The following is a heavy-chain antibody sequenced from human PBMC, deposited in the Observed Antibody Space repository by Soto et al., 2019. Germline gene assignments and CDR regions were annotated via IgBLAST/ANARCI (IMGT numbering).Heavy chain of an antibody. CDR1: GYSFTSYW. Sequence: PGEALNLSCKGSGYSFTSYWIGWVRQMPGKGLEWMGIIYPGDSDTRYSPSFQGQVTISADKSISTAYLQWSSLKASDTAMYYCARQYCSGGSCYSLDYYYGMDIWGQGTTVTVSS. CDR3: ARQYCSGGSCYSLDYYYGMDI. D-gene: IGHD2-15*01. J-gene: IGHJ6*02. V-gene: IGHV5-51*01. CDR2: IYPGDSDT.